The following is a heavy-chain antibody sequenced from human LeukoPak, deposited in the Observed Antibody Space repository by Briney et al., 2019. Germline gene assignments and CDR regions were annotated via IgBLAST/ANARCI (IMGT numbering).Heavy chain of an antibody. Sequence: PGGSLRLSCAASGFTFSSYAMHWVRQAPGKGLEWVAVISYDGSNKYYADSVKGRFTISRDNSKNTLYLQMNSLRAEDTAVYYCAKVHSLYNGYDSLGYWGQGTLVTLSS. CDR2: ISYDGSNK. V-gene: IGHV3-30-3*01. CDR3: AKVHSLYNGYDSLGY. D-gene: IGHD5-12*01. J-gene: IGHJ4*02. CDR1: GFTFSSYA.